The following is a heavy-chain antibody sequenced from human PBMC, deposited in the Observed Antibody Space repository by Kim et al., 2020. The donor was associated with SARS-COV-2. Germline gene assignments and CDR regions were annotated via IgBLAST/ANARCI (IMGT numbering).Heavy chain of an antibody. CDR1: GFTFSTSW. V-gene: IGHV3-74*01. Sequence: GGSLRLSCAASGFTFSTSWMHWVRQAPGKGLVWVSRISSDGGDTTYADSVKGRFTISRDNAKNTLYLQMNSLRTEDTAVYYCAKVSGYVSRCFYAFFRSWGQGTLVTVSS. D-gene: IGHD5-12*01. CDR2: ISSDGGDT. J-gene: IGHJ5*02. CDR3: AKVSGYVSRCFYAFFRS.